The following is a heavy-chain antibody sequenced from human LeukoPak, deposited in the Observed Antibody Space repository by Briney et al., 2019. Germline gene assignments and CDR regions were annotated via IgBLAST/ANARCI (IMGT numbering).Heavy chain of an antibody. J-gene: IGHJ5*02. CDR2: IYTSGST. Sequence: SETLSLTCTVSGVSISSYSWSWIRQPAGKGLEWIGRIYTSGSTNYNPSLKSRVTISVDTSKNQFSLKLSSVTAADTAVYHCARTIAYGYSSSWYLRARGWFDPWGQGTLVTVSS. CDR1: GVSISSYS. D-gene: IGHD6-13*01. CDR3: ARTIAYGYSSSWYLRARGWFDP. V-gene: IGHV4-4*07.